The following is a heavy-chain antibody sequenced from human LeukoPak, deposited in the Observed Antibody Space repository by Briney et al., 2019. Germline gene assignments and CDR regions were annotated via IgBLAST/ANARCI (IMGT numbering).Heavy chain of an antibody. Sequence: GGSLRLSCEASGFTFSSYAIHWVRQAPGKGLEWVAVISYDGSDKYYADSVKGRFTLSSDNSKNTVYLQMNSLRVEDTAVYYCARGIYSGYDSADYWGQGTLVTVSS. CDR2: ISYDGSDK. J-gene: IGHJ4*02. V-gene: IGHV3-30*04. CDR1: GFTFSSYA. CDR3: ARGIYSGYDSADY. D-gene: IGHD5-12*01.